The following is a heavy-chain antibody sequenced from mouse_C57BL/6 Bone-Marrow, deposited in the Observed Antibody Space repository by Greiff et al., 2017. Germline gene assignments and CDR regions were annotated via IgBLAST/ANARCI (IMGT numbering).Heavy chain of an antibody. CDR3: AKIYYGSSWYFDV. D-gene: IGHD1-1*01. CDR1: GFSLTSYG. Sequence: LQESGPGLVQPSQSLSITCTVSGFSLTSYGVHWVRQSPGKGLEWLGVIWRGGSTDYNAAFMSRLSITKDNSKSQVFFKMNSLQADDTAIYYCAKIYYGSSWYFDVWGTGTTVTVSS. V-gene: IGHV2-5*01. J-gene: IGHJ1*03. CDR2: IWRGGST.